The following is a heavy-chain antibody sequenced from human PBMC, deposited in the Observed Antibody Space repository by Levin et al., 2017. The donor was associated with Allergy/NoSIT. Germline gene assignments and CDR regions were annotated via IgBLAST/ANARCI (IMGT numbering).Heavy chain of an antibody. CDR1: GFTFSSYA. J-gene: IGHJ4*02. D-gene: IGHD2-21*02. V-gene: IGHV3-30-3*01. CDR3: ARDWVSGGDLDY. Sequence: GGSLRLSCAASGFTFSSYAMHWVRQAPGKGLEWVAVISYDGSNKYYADSVKGRFTISRDNSKNTLYLQMNSLRAEDTAVYYCARDWVSGGDLDYWGQGTLVTVSS. CDR2: ISYDGSNK.